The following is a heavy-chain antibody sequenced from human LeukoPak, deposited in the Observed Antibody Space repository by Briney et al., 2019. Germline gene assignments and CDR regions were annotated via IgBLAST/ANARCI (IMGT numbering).Heavy chain of an antibody. Sequence: HAGGSLRLSCAASGFTFSSNWMHWVRHAPGKGLVWVSRSNEDGSTTNYADSVKGRFTISRDNTKNTLYLQMNSLTAEDTAVYYCVRDLGGRSGHWGQGTLVTVSS. D-gene: IGHD1-26*01. CDR1: GFTFSSNW. CDR3: VRDLGGRSGH. V-gene: IGHV3-74*01. J-gene: IGHJ4*02. CDR2: SNEDGSTT.